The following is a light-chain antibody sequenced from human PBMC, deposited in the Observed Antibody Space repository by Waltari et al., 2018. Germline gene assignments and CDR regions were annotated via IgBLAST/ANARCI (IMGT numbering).Light chain of an antibody. CDR1: KNVLYSSNNKNY. Sequence: DIVMTQSPDSLAVSLGERATINCKSSKNVLYSSNNKNYLAWYQQKPGQPPKLLIYWASTRESGVPDRFSGSGSGTDFTLTISRLQAEDVAVYYCQQYYSFPVTFGGGTKVEIK. CDR3: QQYYSFPVT. J-gene: IGKJ4*01. CDR2: WAS. V-gene: IGKV4-1*01.